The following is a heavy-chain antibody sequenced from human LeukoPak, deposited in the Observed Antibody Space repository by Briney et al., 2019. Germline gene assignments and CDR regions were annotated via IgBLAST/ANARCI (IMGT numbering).Heavy chain of an antibody. J-gene: IGHJ3*02. CDR1: GFTFSSYS. Sequence: GGSLRLSCAASGFTFSSYSMNWVRQAPGQGLHWVSSISSSSSYIYYADSVKGRFTISRDNAKNSLYLQMNSLRAEDTAVYYCASLFHEYSSSWNAFDIWGQGTMVTVSS. CDR3: ASLFHEYSSSWNAFDI. CDR2: ISSSSSYI. V-gene: IGHV3-21*01. D-gene: IGHD6-13*01.